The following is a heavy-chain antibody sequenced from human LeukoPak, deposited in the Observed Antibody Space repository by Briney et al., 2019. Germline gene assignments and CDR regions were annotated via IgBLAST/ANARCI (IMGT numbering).Heavy chain of an antibody. Sequence: GGSLRLSCAASGFTFSSYWLHWVRQAPGKGLVWVSRINSDGSSITYADSVKGRFTIFRDNAKNTLYLQMNSLRVEDTAVYYCAREGRVSGYDFDCWGQGTLVTVSS. V-gene: IGHV3-74*03. CDR1: GFTFSSYW. CDR3: AREGRVSGYDFDC. J-gene: IGHJ4*02. D-gene: IGHD5-12*01. CDR2: INSDGSSI.